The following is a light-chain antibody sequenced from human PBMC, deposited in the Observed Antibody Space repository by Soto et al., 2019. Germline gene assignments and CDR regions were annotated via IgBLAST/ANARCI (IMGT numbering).Light chain of an antibody. CDR2: DNN. V-gene: IGLV1-51*01. J-gene: IGLJ3*02. CDR1: SSNIGNNY. Sequence: QSVLTQPPSVSAAPGQKVTISCSGRSSNIGNNYVSWYQQFPGTAPKLLIYDNNKRPSGIPDRFSGSKSGTSATLGITGLQTGDEADYYCGTWDNSLRAWVSGGGTKLTVL. CDR3: GTWDNSLRAWV.